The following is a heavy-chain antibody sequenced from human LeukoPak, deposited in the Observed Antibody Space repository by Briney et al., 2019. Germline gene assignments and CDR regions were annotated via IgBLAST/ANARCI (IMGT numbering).Heavy chain of an antibody. J-gene: IGHJ4*02. V-gene: IGHV3-23*01. CDR1: GFTFSSYA. CDR3: AKDTPLTAYSPGWSGNSFDS. CDR2: ITGSSRST. D-gene: IGHD6-19*01. Sequence: PGGSLRLSCAASGFTFSSYAMSWVRQAPGKGLEWVSTITGSSRSTYYADSVRGRFTISRDNSKTTLYLQMNSLTAEDTAVYYCAKDTPLTAYSPGWSGNSFDSWGQGTLVTVSS.